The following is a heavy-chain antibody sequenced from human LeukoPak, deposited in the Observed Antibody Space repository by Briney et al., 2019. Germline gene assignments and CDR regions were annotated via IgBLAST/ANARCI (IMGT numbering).Heavy chain of an antibody. CDR2: INDSENT. D-gene: IGHD6-13*01. CDR3: ARETAAAGSFIAINDY. J-gene: IGHJ4*02. V-gene: IGHV4-34*01. CDR1: GASINYNY. Sequence: SETLSLTCTVSGASINYNYWSWIRQPPGKGLEWIGEINDSENTNYNPSLKSRVTISVDTSKNQFSLKLSSVTAADTAIYYCARETAAAGSFIAINDYWGQGTLVTVSS.